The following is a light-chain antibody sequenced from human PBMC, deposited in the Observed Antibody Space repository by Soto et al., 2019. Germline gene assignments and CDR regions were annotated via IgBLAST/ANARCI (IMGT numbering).Light chain of an antibody. V-gene: IGKV3-11*01. Sequence: EIVLTQSPVTLSLSPGERATLSCRASQSVNSYLAWYQQKPGQAPRLLIYDASNRATGIPARFSGSGSGTDFTLTISRLEPEDFAVYYCQEYGRWLITFGQGTRLENK. CDR3: QEYGRWLIT. CDR2: DAS. J-gene: IGKJ5*01. CDR1: QSVNSY.